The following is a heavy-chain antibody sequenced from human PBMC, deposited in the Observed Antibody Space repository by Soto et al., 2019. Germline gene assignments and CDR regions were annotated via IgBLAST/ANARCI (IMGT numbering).Heavy chain of an antibody. V-gene: IGHV3-21*03. D-gene: IGHD1-7*01. Sequence: PGGSLRLSCAASGFTFSSYSMNWVRQAPGKGLEWVSSISSSSSYIYYADSVKGRFTISRDNAKNSLYLQMNSLRAEDTAVYYCARSQSPYNWTYVGQSPWYFDLWGRGTLVTVNS. CDR1: GFTFSSYS. CDR2: ISSSSSYI. J-gene: IGHJ2*01. CDR3: ARSQSPYNWTYVGQSPWYFDL.